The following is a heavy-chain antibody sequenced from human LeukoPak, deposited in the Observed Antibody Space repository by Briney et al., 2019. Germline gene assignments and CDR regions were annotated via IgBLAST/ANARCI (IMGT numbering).Heavy chain of an antibody. CDR3: ARDTGGEYGTSGYYYSYYMDV. Sequence: TVKVSCKASGGTFSSYAISWVRQAPGQGREWMGRIIPIFGTANYAQKFQGRVTITTDESTRTAYMELSSLRSEDTAVYYCARDTGGEYGTSGYYYSYYMDVWGKGTTVTVSS. V-gene: IGHV1-69*05. CDR1: GGTFSSYA. J-gene: IGHJ6*03. D-gene: IGHD1-7*01. CDR2: IIPIFGTA.